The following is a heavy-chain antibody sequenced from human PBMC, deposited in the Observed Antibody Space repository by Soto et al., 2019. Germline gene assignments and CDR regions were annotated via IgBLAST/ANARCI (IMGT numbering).Heavy chain of an antibody. V-gene: IGHV1-18*01. J-gene: IGHJ4*02. CDR3: ARAGMDIVVVVAAVEFDY. CDR1: GYTFTSYD. Sequence: GASVKVSCKASGYTFTSYDINWVRQATGQGLEWMGWISAYNGNTNYAQKLQGRVTMTTDTSTSTAYMELRSLRSDDTAVYYCARAGMDIVVVVAAVEFDYWGQGTLVTVSS. D-gene: IGHD2-15*01. CDR2: ISAYNGNT.